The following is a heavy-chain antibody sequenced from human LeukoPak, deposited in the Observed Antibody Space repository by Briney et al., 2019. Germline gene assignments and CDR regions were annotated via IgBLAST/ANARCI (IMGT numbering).Heavy chain of an antibody. D-gene: IGHD2-2*01. CDR2: MNPNSGNT. J-gene: IGHJ1*01. V-gene: IGHV1-8*01. Sequence: ASVKVSCNASGYTFTSYDINWVRQATGQGLEWMGWMNPNSGNTGYAQKFQGRVTMTRNTSISIAYMELSSLRSEDTAVYYCAILNIVVVPAAEYFQHWGQGTLVTVSS. CDR3: AILNIVVVPAAEYFQH. CDR1: GYTFTSYD.